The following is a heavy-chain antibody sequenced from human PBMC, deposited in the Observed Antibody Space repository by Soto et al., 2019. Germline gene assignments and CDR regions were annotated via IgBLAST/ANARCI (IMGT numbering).Heavy chain of an antibody. Sequence: QVQLVQSGAEVKKPGASVKVSCKTSGYTFTSYYMHWVRQAPGQGLEWMGIINPSGGSTSYAQKFKGSVTMTRDTSTSTVYMELSSLRSEDTAVYYCARDHRTYCSSTSCYGVNFDYWGQGTLVTVSS. CDR1: GYTFTSYY. J-gene: IGHJ4*02. CDR2: INPSGGST. D-gene: IGHD2-2*01. CDR3: ARDHRTYCSSTSCYGVNFDY. V-gene: IGHV1-46*03.